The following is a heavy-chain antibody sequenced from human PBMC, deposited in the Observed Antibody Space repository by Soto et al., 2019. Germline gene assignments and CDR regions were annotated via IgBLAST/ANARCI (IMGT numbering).Heavy chain of an antibody. CDR3: AHTVDWNPPVRYFDY. CDR2: IYWDDDK. D-gene: IGHD1-1*01. V-gene: IGHV2-5*02. CDR1: GFSLSTSGVG. Sequence: SGPTLVKPTQTLTLTCTFSGFSLSTSGVGVGWIRQPPGKALEWLALIYWDDDKRYSPSLKSRLTITKDTSKNQVVLTMTNMDPVDTATYYCAHTVDWNPPVRYFDYWGQGTLVTVSS. J-gene: IGHJ4*02.